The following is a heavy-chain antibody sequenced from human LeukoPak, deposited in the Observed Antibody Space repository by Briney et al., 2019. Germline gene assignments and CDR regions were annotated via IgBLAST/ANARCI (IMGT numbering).Heavy chain of an antibody. V-gene: IGHV4-59*01. CDR2: IYYSVCA. D-gene: IGHD4-23*01. J-gene: IGHJ5*02. CDR1: SGSISRSY. Sequence: SETLSLTCTVSSGSISRSYWSWIRQPPGKGLEWIGYIYYSVCANYNPSLKSRVTISVDTSKNQFSLKLSSVTAADKAVYYCARDHPHCGNSGGGWFDPWGQGTLVTVSS. CDR3: ARDHPHCGNSGGGWFDP.